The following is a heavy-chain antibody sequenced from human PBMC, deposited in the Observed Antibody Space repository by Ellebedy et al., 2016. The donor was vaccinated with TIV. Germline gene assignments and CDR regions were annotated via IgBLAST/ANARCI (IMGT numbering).Heavy chain of an antibody. Sequence: AASVKVSCKASDYTFTAYGIIWVRQAPGQGLEWMGWINTYSGKTNYAQSFQGRVTMTTDTPTTTAYMELRSLRSDDTAVYYCARGDAMVRGVLRGDYWGQGTLVTVSS. CDR3: ARGDAMVRGVLRGDY. J-gene: IGHJ4*02. CDR2: INTYSGKT. D-gene: IGHD3-10*01. CDR1: DYTFTAYG. V-gene: IGHV1-18*01.